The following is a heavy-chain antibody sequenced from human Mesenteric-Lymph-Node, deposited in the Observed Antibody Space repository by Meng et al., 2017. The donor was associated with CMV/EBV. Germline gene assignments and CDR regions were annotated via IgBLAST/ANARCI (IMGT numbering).Heavy chain of an antibody. Sequence: ESLKIYCVASGFTFSDYWIHRVRQVPGKGLVWVSRINNDGSSTNYADSVKGRFTISRDNAKHTLSLPMNSLRAEDTAVYYCATLEAGYCSRSICQMDVWGLGTTVTVSS. CDR3: ATLEAGYCSRSICQMDV. V-gene: IGHV3-74*01. CDR1: GFTFSDYW. D-gene: IGHD2-2*01. CDR2: INNDGSST. J-gene: IGHJ6*02.